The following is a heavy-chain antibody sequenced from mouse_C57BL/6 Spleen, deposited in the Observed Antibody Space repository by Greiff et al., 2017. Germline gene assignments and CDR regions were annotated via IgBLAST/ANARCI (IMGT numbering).Heavy chain of an antibody. CDR3: ARWHYGSSLFAY. CDR1: GHTFTSYW. Sequence: VQLQQPGAELVKPGASVKMSCKASGHTFTSYWITWVKQRPGQGLEWIGDIYPGSGSTNYNEKFKSKATLTVDTSSSTAYMQLSSLTSEDSAVYYCARWHYGSSLFAYWGQGTLVTVSA. J-gene: IGHJ3*01. D-gene: IGHD1-1*01. CDR2: IYPGSGST. V-gene: IGHV1-55*01.